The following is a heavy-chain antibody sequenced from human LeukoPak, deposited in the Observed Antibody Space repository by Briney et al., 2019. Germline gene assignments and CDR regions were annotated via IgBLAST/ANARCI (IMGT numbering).Heavy chain of an antibody. Sequence: NPSETLSLTCTVSGGSISSGFYYWNWIRQPAGKGLEWIGRIYTSGSTNYNPSLKSRVTISVDTSKNQFSLKLSSVTAADTAVYYCARGDCGGDCYDILGYYYYMDVWGKGTTVTISS. D-gene: IGHD2-21*02. J-gene: IGHJ6*03. CDR3: ARGDCGGDCYDILGYYYYMDV. V-gene: IGHV4-61*02. CDR1: GGSISSGFYY. CDR2: IYTSGST.